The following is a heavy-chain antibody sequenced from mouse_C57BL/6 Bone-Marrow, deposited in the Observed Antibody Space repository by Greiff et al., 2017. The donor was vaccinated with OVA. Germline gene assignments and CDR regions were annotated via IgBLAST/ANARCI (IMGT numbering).Heavy chain of an antibody. V-gene: IGHV1-72*01. D-gene: IGHD1-1*01. Sequence: QVQLQQPGAELVKPGASVKLSCKASGYTFTSYWMHWVKQRPGRGLEWIGRIDPNSGGTTYNAKFKSKATLTVDKPSSTAYMPLSSLTSEDSAVYYYARDPRMASTDPYFDYWGQGTTLTVSS. CDR3: ARDPRMASTDPYFDY. J-gene: IGHJ2*01. CDR1: GYTFTSYW. CDR2: IDPNSGGT.